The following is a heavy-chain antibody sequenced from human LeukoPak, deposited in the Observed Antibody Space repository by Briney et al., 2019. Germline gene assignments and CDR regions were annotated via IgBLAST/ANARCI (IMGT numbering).Heavy chain of an antibody. D-gene: IGHD2-15*01. V-gene: IGHV3-7*01. CDR2: IKEDGSDK. CDR1: GFTFSSYW. Sequence: GALRLSCAASGFTFSSYWMSWVRQAPGQGLEWVANIKEDGSDKYYVDSVKGRFTISRDNAKNSLYLQMNSLRAEDMAVYYCAKIKSYSFDYWGQGTLVTVSS. CDR3: AKIKSYSFDY. J-gene: IGHJ4*02.